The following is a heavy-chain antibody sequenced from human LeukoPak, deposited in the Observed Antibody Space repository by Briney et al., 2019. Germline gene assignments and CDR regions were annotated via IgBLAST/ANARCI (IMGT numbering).Heavy chain of an antibody. D-gene: IGHD3-22*01. V-gene: IGHV4-59*01. J-gene: IGHJ4*02. CDR1: GDSISSYY. CDR3: ARPPHYYDTSGYSV. CDR2: VSNIETT. Sequence: SETLSLTCTVSGDSISSYYWSWLRQPPGKRLEWIGYVSNIETTNYNPSLKSRVTISVDTSKNQFSLRLNSVTAADTAVYYRARPPHYYDTSGYSVWGQGTLVTVSS.